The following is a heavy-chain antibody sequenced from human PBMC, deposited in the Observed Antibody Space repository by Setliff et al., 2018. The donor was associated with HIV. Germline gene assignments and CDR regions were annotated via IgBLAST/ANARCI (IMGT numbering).Heavy chain of an antibody. Sequence: SETLSLTCTVSGGSFSSNSYYWGWIRQPPGKGLEWIGSISYTGNAYNTPSLKSRVTISVDASKNQISLKLTSVTAADTATYYCAREGDGIDPWGQGTLVTVSS. CDR1: GGSFSSNSYY. V-gene: IGHV4-39*02. J-gene: IGHJ5*02. CDR3: AREGDGIDP. D-gene: IGHD2-21*02. CDR2: ISYTGNA.